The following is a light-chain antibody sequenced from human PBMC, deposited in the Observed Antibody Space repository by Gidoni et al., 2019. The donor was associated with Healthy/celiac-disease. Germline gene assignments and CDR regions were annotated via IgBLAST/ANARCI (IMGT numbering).Light chain of an antibody. CDR1: PCVSSSY. V-gene: IGKV3-20*01. CDR2: GAS. Sequence: DIVLTQSPGTLSLSPGERATLSCRASPCVSSSYLAWYQPKPGQAPRLLIYGASSRATGIPDRFRGSGSGTDFTLTISRLEPEDCAVYYCQQYGSSPCTFGPGTKVDIK. CDR3: QQYGSSPCT. J-gene: IGKJ3*01.